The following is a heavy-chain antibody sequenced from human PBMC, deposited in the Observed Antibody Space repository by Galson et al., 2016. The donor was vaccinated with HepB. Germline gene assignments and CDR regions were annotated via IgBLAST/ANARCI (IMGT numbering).Heavy chain of an antibody. CDR3: ATVDTFYHGMEV. V-gene: IGHV5-51*01. D-gene: IGHD5-18*01. J-gene: IGHJ6*02. CDR1: GNIFTTYW. Sequence: QSGADVKKPGESLKISCQAYGNIFTTYWIAWVRQMPGKGLEWMAIIYPGNSDIRYSPSFKGHVTISADKSISTAYLQWSSLKASDSAMYYCATVDTFYHGMEVWGQGTTVTVSS. CDR2: IYPGNSDI.